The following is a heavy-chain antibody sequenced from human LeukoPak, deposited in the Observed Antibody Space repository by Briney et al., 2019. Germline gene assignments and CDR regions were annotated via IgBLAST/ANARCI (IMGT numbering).Heavy chain of an antibody. J-gene: IGHJ3*01. CDR1: GFIVGHNY. CDR2: IYSGGVYSDRTT. V-gene: IGHV3-66*04. CDR3: ARRELLGYSYGLGAFNV. Sequence: PGGSLRLSCAASGFIVGHNYMSWFRQAPGKGLEWVSIIYSGGVYSDRTTHYADSVKGRFTISRDSSKNTLYLQMNSLRAEDTAVYYCARRELLGYSYGLGAFNVWGQGTMVTVSS. D-gene: IGHD5-18*01.